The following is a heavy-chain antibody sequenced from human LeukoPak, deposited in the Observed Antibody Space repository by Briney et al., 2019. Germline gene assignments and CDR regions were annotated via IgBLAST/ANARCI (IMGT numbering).Heavy chain of an antibody. J-gene: IGHJ5*02. Sequence: SQTLSLTCAISGDSVSSNSASRNWIRQSPSRGLEWLGRTYYRSKWNTDYAVSVKSRITINPDTSKNQFSLHLNFVTPEDTAVYYCARDPDSSYEWGPFDPWGQGTLVIVSS. D-gene: IGHD1-26*01. CDR2: TYYRSKWNT. V-gene: IGHV6-1*01. CDR1: GDSVSSNSAS. CDR3: ARDPDSSYEWGPFDP.